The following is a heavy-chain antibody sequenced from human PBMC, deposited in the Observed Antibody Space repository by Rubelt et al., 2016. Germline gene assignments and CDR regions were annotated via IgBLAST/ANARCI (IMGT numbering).Heavy chain of an antibody. J-gene: IGHJ6*02. CDR3: ARAGRVQSGLDYYGMDV. D-gene: IGHD3-10*01. CDR2: INPSGGST. Sequence: QGLEWMGIINPSGGSTSYAQKFQGRVTMTRDTSTSTVYMELSSLRSEDTAVYYCARAGRVQSGLDYYGMDVWGQGTTVTVSS. V-gene: IGHV1-46*01.